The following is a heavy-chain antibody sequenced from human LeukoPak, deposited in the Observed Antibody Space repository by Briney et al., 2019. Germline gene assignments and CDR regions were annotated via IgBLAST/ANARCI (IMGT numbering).Heavy chain of an antibody. V-gene: IGHV1-2*02. CDR3: AREPADTYYYYGMDV. CDR2: INPYSGGT. Sequence: EASVKVSCKASGYTFTNYHMHWVRQAPGQGLEWMGWINPYSGGTNYAQKFQGRVTMTRDTSISTAYMELSRLRSDDTAVYYCAREPADTYYYYGMDVWGQGTTVTVSS. J-gene: IGHJ6*02. CDR1: GYTFTNYH. D-gene: IGHD2-2*01.